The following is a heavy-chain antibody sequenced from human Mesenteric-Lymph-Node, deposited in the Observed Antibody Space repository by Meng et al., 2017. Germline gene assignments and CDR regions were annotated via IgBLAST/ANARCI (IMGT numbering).Heavy chain of an antibody. Sequence: EGQLVESGEGLVQPGGSLRLSCAASGFTFSSYGMHWVRQAPGKGLEYVSSISSNGGSTYYADSVKGRFTISRDNSKNTLYLQMGSLKAEDMAVYYCARVSDSGSYFDYWGQGTLVTVSS. D-gene: IGHD3-10*01. CDR2: ISSNGGST. V-gene: IGHV3-64*02. J-gene: IGHJ4*02. CDR3: ARVSDSGSYFDY. CDR1: GFTFSSYG.